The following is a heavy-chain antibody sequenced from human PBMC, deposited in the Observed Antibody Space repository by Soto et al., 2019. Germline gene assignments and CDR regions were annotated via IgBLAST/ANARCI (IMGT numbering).Heavy chain of an antibody. CDR1: GFTVSNNY. V-gene: IGHV3-66*01. CDR2: IYSGGAT. J-gene: IGHJ4*02. Sequence: EVQLVESGGGLVQPGGSLRLSCAASGFTVSNNYMRWVRQAPGKGLEWVSLIYSGGATYYADSVKGRFTISRDHSKNTLYLQMNSLRAEDTAVYSCARDGTYNWVGGQGILVTVSS. CDR3: ARDGTYNWV. D-gene: IGHD1-1*01.